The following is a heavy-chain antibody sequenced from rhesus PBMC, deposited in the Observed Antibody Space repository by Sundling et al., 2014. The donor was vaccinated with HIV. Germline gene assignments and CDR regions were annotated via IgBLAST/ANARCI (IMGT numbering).Heavy chain of an antibody. J-gene: IGHJ6*01. Sequence: QVKLQQWDEGLVKPSETLSLTCAVYGGSISGYYYWGWIRQSPGKGLEWIGYIYGSGSPTNYNPSLRSRVTLSVDTSKNQFSLKLSSVTAADTAVYYCARDRIAAGRYYGLDSWGQGVVVTVSS. CDR2: IYGSGSPT. CDR1: GGSISGYY. V-gene: IGHV4-73*01. CDR3: ARDRIAAGRYYGLDS. D-gene: IGHD6-13*01.